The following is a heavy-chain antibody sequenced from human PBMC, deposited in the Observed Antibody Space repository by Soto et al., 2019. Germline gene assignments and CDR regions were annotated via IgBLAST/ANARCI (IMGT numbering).Heavy chain of an antibody. V-gene: IGHV4-61*01. J-gene: IGHJ4*02. CDR3: SRTTAVPNTLRSRYFFDY. Sequence: SETLSLTCSVSGGSVSDKTYYWSWIRQPPGKRLEWIGYVYYSGTTNYNPSLKSRVTISVDLSKNRFSLRLSSVTTADTALYYCSRTTAVPNTLRSRYFFDYWGQGTLVTVSS. CDR1: GGSVSDKTYY. D-gene: IGHD4-17*01. CDR2: VYYSGTT.